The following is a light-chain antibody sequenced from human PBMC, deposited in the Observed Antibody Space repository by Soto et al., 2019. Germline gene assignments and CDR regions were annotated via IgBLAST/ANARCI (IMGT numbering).Light chain of an antibody. J-gene: IGKJ1*01. CDR1: QNVNSNY. Sequence: EIVLTQSPGTLSLSPGERASLSCRASQNVNSNYLAWYQQKPGQAPRLLIYDASSRATGIPDRFGGSGSGTDFTLTISRLEPDDFAMYYCQQYGGSPQTFGRGTKVEIK. CDR3: QQYGGSPQT. CDR2: DAS. V-gene: IGKV3-20*01.